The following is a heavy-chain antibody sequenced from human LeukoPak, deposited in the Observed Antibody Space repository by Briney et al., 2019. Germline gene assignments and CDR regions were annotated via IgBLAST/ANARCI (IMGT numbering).Heavy chain of an antibody. V-gene: IGHV3-30*02. CDR2: IRYDGSKK. Sequence: GGSLRLSCAASGFTFSSYGMHWVRQAPGKGLEWVAFIRYDGSKKYYADPVKGRFTISRDNSRNTLYLQMNSLRVDDTAVYYCARDLCWGCFDDWGQGNLVTVSS. J-gene: IGHJ4*02. D-gene: IGHD3-10*02. CDR3: ARDLCWGCFDD. CDR1: GFTFSSYG.